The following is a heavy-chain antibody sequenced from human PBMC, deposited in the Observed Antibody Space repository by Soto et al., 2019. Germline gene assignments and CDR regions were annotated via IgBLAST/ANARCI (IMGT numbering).Heavy chain of an antibody. CDR2: IIPILGIA. CDR3: ASTTGPWYGAFDI. J-gene: IGHJ3*02. D-gene: IGHD6-13*01. V-gene: IGHV1-69*02. Sequence: SVKVSCKASGGTFSSYTISWVRQAPGQGLEWMGRIIPILGIANYAQKFQGRVTITADKSTSTAYMELSSLRSEDTAVYYCASTTGPWYGAFDIWGQGTMVTV. CDR1: GGTFSSYT.